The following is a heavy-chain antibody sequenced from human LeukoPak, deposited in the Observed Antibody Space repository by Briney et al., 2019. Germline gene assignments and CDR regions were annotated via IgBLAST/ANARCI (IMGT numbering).Heavy chain of an antibody. CDR2: ISDTGSTI. J-gene: IGHJ4*02. D-gene: IGHD5-12*01. CDR1: GFTFRVYY. V-gene: IGHV3-11*01. Sequence: GGSLRHSRAPSGFTFRVYYMGWMPPAPGGGLGWVSYISDTGSTIYYADTVKGRVTISRDNAKNSLYLQMNSLSAEDTAVYYCAASAVVAPYYWGQGALVTVSS. CDR3: AASAVVAPYY.